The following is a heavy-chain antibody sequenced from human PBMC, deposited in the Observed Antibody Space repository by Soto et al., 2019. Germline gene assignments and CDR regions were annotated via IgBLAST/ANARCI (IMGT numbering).Heavy chain of an antibody. CDR2: IYSGGST. J-gene: IGHJ4*02. CDR1: GFTVSSNY. Sequence: GSSLRLSCAASGFTVSSNYMSWVRQAPGKGLEWDSVIYSGGSTYCADSVKGRFTISRDNSKNTLYLQMNSLRAEDTAVYYCARGDYYDSSGSFDYWGQGTLVTVSS. D-gene: IGHD3-22*01. CDR3: ARGDYYDSSGSFDY. V-gene: IGHV3-53*01.